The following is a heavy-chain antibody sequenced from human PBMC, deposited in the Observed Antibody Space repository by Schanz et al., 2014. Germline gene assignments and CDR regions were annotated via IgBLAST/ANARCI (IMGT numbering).Heavy chain of an antibody. CDR3: ARWRVGGLNILADDYDI. Sequence: VQLVESGGGVVQPGRSLRLSCAASGITLSGYGLHWVRQAPGKGLEWVGFISFDGRNTGYAHSVKGRFTISRDNSKNTLYLQMNSLRAEDTAVYYCARWRVGGLNILADDYDIWGQGTEVIVSS. J-gene: IGHJ3*02. CDR2: ISFDGRNT. D-gene: IGHD5-12*01. V-gene: IGHV3-30*03. CDR1: GITLSGYG.